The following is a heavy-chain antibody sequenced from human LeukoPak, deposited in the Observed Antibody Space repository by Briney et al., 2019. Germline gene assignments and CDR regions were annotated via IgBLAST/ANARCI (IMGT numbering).Heavy chain of an antibody. J-gene: IGHJ6*02. CDR2: IYPGDSDT. CDR1: GYSFTSYW. V-gene: IGHV5-51*01. CDR3: ARGVVGQWPDYYYYGMDV. Sequence: GESLKISCKGSGYSFTSYWIGWVRQMPGKGLEWMGIIYPGDSDTRYSPSFQGQVTISADKSIGTAYLQWSSLKASDTAMYYCARGVVGQWPDYYYYGMDVWGQGTTVTVSS. D-gene: IGHD6-19*01.